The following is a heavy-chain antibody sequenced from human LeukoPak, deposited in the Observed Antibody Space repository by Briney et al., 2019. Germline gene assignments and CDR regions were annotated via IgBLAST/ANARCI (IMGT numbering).Heavy chain of an antibody. D-gene: IGHD5-24*01. CDR3: ARDKERNWFDP. CDR1: GGSVSSGSYY. J-gene: IGHJ5*02. V-gene: IGHV4-61*01. Sequence: SETLSLTCTVSGGSVSSGSYYWSWIRQPPGKGLECIGYIYYTGSTNYNPSLKSRVTISVDTSKNQFSLKLSSVTAADTAVYYCARDKERNWFDPWGQGTLVTVSS. CDR2: IYYTGST.